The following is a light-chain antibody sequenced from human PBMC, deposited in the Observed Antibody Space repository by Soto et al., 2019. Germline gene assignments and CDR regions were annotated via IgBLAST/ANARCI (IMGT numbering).Light chain of an antibody. CDR2: KAS. CDR1: QTISSW. CDR3: QHYNSYPWT. V-gene: IGKV1-5*03. J-gene: IGKJ1*01. Sequence: DIKMTQSPSTVSGSVGDRVTITCRASQTISSWLAWYQQKPGKAPKLLIYKASTLKSGVPSRFSGSGSGTDFTLTISSLQPEDFATYYCQHYNSYPWTFCQGTNVDIK.